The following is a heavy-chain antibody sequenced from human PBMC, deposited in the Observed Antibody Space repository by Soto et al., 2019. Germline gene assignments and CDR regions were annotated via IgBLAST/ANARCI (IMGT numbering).Heavy chain of an antibody. Sequence: QVQLVESGGGVVQPGRSLRLSCAASGFTFSSYAMHWVRQAPGKGLALVAVISYDGSNKYYAESVKGRFTISRDNSKNPLYLQMNSLRAEDTAVYYCARDWDWNDDIAYSGMDVWGQGTTVTVSS. V-gene: IGHV3-30-3*01. CDR1: GFTFSSYA. J-gene: IGHJ6*02. CDR2: ISYDGSNK. D-gene: IGHD1-1*01. CDR3: ARDWDWNDDIAYSGMDV.